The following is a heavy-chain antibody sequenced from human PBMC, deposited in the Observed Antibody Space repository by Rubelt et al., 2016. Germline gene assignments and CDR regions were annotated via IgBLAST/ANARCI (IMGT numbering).Heavy chain of an antibody. D-gene: IGHD1-7*01. Sequence: QIQLVQSGAEVKKPGASVRVSCKASGYTFTGYYIHWVRQAPGQGLEWMGWITPNSGGTNYAQKFQDRITMTRDTSINTAYMELTRLRSDDTAVYYCARGRYNWNYLCIYGMDVWGQGTTVTVSS. V-gene: IGHV1-2*02. CDR1: GYTFTGYY. CDR2: ITPNSGGT. CDR3: ARGRYNWNYLCIYGMDV. J-gene: IGHJ6*02.